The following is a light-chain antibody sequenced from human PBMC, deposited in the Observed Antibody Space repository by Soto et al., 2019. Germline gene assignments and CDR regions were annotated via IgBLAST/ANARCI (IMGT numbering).Light chain of an antibody. Sequence: EIVLIQSPATLSLSPGERATLSCRASQSVGSYLAWYQHKPGQAPRLLISDASNRATGIPARFSGSGSETDFTLTITRLEPEDFAVYYCQQYDTSPRTFGQGTKVDIK. CDR3: QQYDTSPRT. V-gene: IGKV3-11*01. CDR2: DAS. CDR1: QSVGSY. J-gene: IGKJ1*01.